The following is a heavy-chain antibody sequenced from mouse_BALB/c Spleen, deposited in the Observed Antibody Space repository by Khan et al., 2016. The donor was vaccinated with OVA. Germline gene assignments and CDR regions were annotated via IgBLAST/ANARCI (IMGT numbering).Heavy chain of an antibody. D-gene: IGHD2-1*01. J-gene: IGHJ3*01. Sequence: QVQLQQPGAELVRPGTSVKISCKASGYGFTDYWLGWIKQRPGHGLEWIGDIYPGSGNNYYNANFKGKATLTANKSSRTAYQQLSGLTSEESAVYLCSRDGGNYGWFTYWGRGTLVTVSA. CDR1: GYGFTDYW. CDR3: SRDGGNYGWFTY. V-gene: IGHV1-63*01. CDR2: IYPGSGNN.